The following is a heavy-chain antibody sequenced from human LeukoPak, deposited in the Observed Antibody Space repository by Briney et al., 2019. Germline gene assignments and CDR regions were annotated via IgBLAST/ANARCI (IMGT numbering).Heavy chain of an antibody. J-gene: IGHJ5*02. CDR1: GGSFSGYY. Sequence: SETLSLTCAVYGGSFSGYYWSWIRQPPGKGLEWIGEINHSGSTNYNPSLKSRVTISVDTSKNKFSLKLSSVTAADTVVYYCARCRVGYCSRTSCYRAPYNWFDPWGQGTLVTVSS. CDR2: INHSGST. CDR3: ARCRVGYCSRTSCYRAPYNWFDP. D-gene: IGHD2-2*01. V-gene: IGHV4-34*01.